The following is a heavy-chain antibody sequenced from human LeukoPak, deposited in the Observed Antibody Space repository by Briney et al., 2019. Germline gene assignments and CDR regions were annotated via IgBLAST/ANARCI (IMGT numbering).Heavy chain of an antibody. Sequence: GASVKVSCKASGYTFTSYGISWVRQAPGQGLEWMGWISTYNGNTNYARKLQGRVTMTTDTSTNTAYMELRSLRSDDTAVYYCARDNCSGGSCYYDYWGQGTLVTVSS. D-gene: IGHD2-15*01. J-gene: IGHJ4*02. CDR2: ISTYNGNT. CDR3: ARDNCSGGSCYYDY. V-gene: IGHV1-18*04. CDR1: GYTFTSYG.